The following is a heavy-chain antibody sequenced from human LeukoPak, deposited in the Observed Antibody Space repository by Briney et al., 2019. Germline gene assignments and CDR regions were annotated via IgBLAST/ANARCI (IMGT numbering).Heavy chain of an antibody. V-gene: IGHV4-59*01. CDR1: GGSISSYY. J-gene: IGHJ3*02. D-gene: IGHD3-3*01. Sequence: KPSETLSLTCTVSGGSISSYYWSWIRQPPGKGLEWIGYIYYSGSTNYNPSLKSRVTISVDTSKNQFSLKLSSVTAAETAVYYCARGGSYDFWSGCAFDIWRQGTMVTVSS. CDR3: ARGGSYDFWSGCAFDI. CDR2: IYYSGST.